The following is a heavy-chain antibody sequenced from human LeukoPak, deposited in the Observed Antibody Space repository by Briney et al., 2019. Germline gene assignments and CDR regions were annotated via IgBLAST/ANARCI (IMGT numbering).Heavy chain of an antibody. CDR3: ARDRRYYDSSGTVYYDGMDV. CDR2: IYFSGST. Sequence: SETLSPTCTVSSGSVRSSGYYWGWIRQPPGKGPEWIGSIYFSGSTYYNPSLKSRVTISVDTSKNQFSLKLSSVTAADTAVYYCARDRRYYDSSGTVYYDGMDVWGQGTMVTVSS. J-gene: IGHJ6*02. CDR1: SGSVRSSGYY. V-gene: IGHV4-39*02. D-gene: IGHD3-22*01.